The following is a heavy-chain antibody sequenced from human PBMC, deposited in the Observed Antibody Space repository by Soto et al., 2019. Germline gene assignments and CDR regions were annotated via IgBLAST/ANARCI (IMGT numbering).Heavy chain of an antibody. V-gene: IGHV3-23*01. CDR2: ISGSGGST. CDR1: GFTFSSYA. D-gene: IGHD3-3*01. CDR3: AKDGLRFLEWLTYYYYYYMDV. J-gene: IGHJ6*03. Sequence: ESGGGLVQPGGSLRLSCAASGFTFSSYAMSWVRQAPGKGLEWVSAISGSGGSTYYADSVKGRFTISRDNSKNTLYLQMNSLSAEDTAVYYCAKDGLRFLEWLTYYYYYYMDVWGKGTTVTVSS.